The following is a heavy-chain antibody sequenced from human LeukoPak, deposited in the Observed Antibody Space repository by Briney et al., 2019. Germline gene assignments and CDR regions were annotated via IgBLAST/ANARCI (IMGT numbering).Heavy chain of an antibody. D-gene: IGHD1-1*01. V-gene: IGHV4/OR15-8*01. CDR3: ARKRYRRGCFDC. CDR1: GGSLSSSNW. CDR2: IYHSGST. J-gene: IGHJ4*02. Sequence: SQSRSLTCVVSGGSLSSSNWGSWVRQPPGKGLEWIGEIYHSGSTNYNPSLKRRVTISVDKSKNQFSLKLSSVTAADTAVYYCARKRYRRGCFDCWGQGTLVTVSS.